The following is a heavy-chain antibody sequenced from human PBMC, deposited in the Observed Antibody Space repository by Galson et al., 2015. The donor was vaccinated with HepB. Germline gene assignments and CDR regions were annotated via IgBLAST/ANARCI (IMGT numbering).Heavy chain of an antibody. D-gene: IGHD6-19*01. CDR1: DGSITSYY. CDR2: IYCTGST. V-gene: IGHV4-59*12. CDR3: ARIGYSSGYWFDP. Sequence: QVQLQESGPGLVKPSETLSLTCTVSDGSITSYYWSWIRQSPGKGLEWIGYIYCTGSTNYNPSLKSRVTISVDTSKSQFSLKLSSVTAADTAVYYCARIGYSSGYWFDPWGQGTLVTVSS. J-gene: IGHJ5*02.